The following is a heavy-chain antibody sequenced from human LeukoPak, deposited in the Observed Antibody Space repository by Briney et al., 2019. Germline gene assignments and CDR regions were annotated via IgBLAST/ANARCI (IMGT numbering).Heavy chain of an antibody. CDR3: ATQLHSSGYQADFDY. J-gene: IGHJ4*02. V-gene: IGHV1-24*01. CDR2: FDPEDGET. CDR1: GYTLTELS. D-gene: IGHD3-22*01. Sequence: ASVTVSCKVSGYTLTELSMHWVRQAPGKGLEWMGGFDPEDGETIYAQKFQGRVTMTEDTSTDTACMELSSLRSEDTAVYYCATQLHSSGYQADFDYWGQGTLVTVSS.